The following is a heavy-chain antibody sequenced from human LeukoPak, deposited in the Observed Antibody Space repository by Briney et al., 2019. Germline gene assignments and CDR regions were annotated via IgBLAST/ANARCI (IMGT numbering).Heavy chain of an antibody. Sequence: GASVKVSCKASGYTFTGYYMHWVRQAPGQGLEWMGWINPNSGGTNYAQKFQGRVTMTRDTSISTAYMELSRLRSDDTAVYYCATVVPAAIGWFDPWGQGTLVTVSS. J-gene: IGHJ5*02. CDR2: INPNSGGT. V-gene: IGHV1-2*02. CDR3: ATVVPAAIGWFDP. CDR1: GYTFTGYY. D-gene: IGHD2-2*01.